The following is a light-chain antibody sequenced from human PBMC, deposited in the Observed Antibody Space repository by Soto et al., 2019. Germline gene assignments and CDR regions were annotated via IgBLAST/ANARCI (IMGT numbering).Light chain of an antibody. CDR3: HQRQSWPRT. CDR2: QTS. CDR1: QYINTR. V-gene: IGKV3-11*01. J-gene: IGKJ1*01. Sequence: EIVLTQSPATLSSFPGDRVTLSCRASQYINTRLAWYQHRPGQAPRLLIYQTSLRAAGIPARFSASGSGTDFTLTISDVQPEDFARYYCHQRQSWPRTFGQGTQVDI.